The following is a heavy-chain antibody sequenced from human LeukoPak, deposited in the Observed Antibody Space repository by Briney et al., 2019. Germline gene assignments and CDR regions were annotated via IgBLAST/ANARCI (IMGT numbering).Heavy chain of an antibody. V-gene: IGHV3-7*01. J-gene: IGHJ6*03. CDR1: GFTFSSYW. D-gene: IGHD1-26*01. Sequence: GGSLRLSCAASGFTFSSYWMSWVRQAPGKGLEWVANIKQDGSEKYYVDSVKGRFTISRDNAKNSLYLQMNSLRAEDTAVYYCARERTEFGSYSLWYYYYMDVWGKGTTVTVSS. CDR2: IKQDGSEK. CDR3: ARERTEFGSYSLWYYYYMDV.